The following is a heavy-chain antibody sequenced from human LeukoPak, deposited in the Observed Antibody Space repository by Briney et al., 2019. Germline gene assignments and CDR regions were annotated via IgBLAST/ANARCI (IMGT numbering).Heavy chain of an antibody. CDR1: GYTFTGYY. J-gene: IGHJ4*02. CDR2: INPNSGGT. Sequence: ASVKVSCKASGYTFTGYYMHWVRQAPGQGLEWMGWINPNSGGTNYAQKFQGRVTMTRDTSINTAYMELSSLRSEDTAVYYCARPTLDTAMDNWGQGTLVTVSS. V-gene: IGHV1-2*02. CDR3: ARPTLDTAMDN. D-gene: IGHD5-18*01.